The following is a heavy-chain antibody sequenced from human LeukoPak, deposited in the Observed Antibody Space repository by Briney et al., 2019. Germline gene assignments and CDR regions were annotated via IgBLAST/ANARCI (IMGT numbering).Heavy chain of an antibody. D-gene: IGHD6-13*01. CDR3: ARDLGSSWVRVDY. V-gene: IGHV1-2*02. Sequence: ASVKASCKASGYTFTGYYMHWVRQAPGQGLEWMGWINPNSGGTNYAQKFQGRVTMTRDTSISTAYMELSRLRSDDTAVYYCARDLGSSWVRVDYWGQGTLVTVSS. J-gene: IGHJ4*02. CDR1: GYTFTGYY. CDR2: INPNSGGT.